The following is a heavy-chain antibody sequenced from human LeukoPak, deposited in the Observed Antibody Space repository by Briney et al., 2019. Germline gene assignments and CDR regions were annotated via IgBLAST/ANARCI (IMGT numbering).Heavy chain of an antibody. D-gene: IGHD3-10*01. CDR2: ISGSGGST. J-gene: IGHJ6*02. Sequence: GGSLRLSCAASGFTFSYYAMSWVRQAPGKGLEWVSAISGSGGSTYYADSVKGRFTISRDNSKNTASLQMNSLRAEDTALYYCAKGYAYYYGPGSNYGMDVWGQGTTVTVSS. CDR1: GFTFSYYA. V-gene: IGHV3-23*01. CDR3: AKGYAYYYGPGSNYGMDV.